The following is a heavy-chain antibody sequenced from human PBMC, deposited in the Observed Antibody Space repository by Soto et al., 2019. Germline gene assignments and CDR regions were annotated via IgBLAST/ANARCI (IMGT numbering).Heavy chain of an antibody. CDR3: ASGYYDSIGPVLAFDI. D-gene: IGHD3-22*01. CDR2: IIPIFGTA. CDR1: GGTFSSYA. V-gene: IGHV1-69*12. J-gene: IGHJ3*02. Sequence: QVQLVQSGAEVKKPGSSVKVSCKASGGTFSSYAISWVRQAPGQGLEWLGGIIPIFGTANYAQKFQGRVTITADESTSSAFMELRSLRSEDTAVYYCASGYYDSIGPVLAFDIWGQGTMVTVSS.